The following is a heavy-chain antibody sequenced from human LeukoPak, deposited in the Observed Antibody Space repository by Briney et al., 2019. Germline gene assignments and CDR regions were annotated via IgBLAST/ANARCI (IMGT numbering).Heavy chain of an antibody. V-gene: IGHV1-24*01. Sequence: ASVKVSCKVSGYTLTELSMHWVRQAPGKGLEWMGGFDPEDGETIYAQKFQGRVTMTEDTSTDTAYMELSSLRSEDTAVYYCATSKRFLEWFGTDYWGQGTLVTVSS. CDR1: GYTLTELS. CDR3: ATSKRFLEWFGTDY. J-gene: IGHJ4*02. D-gene: IGHD3-3*01. CDR2: FDPEDGET.